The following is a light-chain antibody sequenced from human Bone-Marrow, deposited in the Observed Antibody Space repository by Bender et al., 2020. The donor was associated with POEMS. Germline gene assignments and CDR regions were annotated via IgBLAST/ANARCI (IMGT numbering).Light chain of an antibody. CDR1: TTDVGSYNR. CDR2: EGG. J-gene: IGLJ3*02. Sequence: QSALTQPASVSGSPGQSITISCSGTTTDVGSYNRVSWYQHHPGKAPKLIIYEGGRRPSAVSSRFSASKAGDAAFLTIAGGRAEVEADYYCCSFVGGGVCGGGTKVTVL. V-gene: IGLV2-23*01. CDR3: CSFVGGGV.